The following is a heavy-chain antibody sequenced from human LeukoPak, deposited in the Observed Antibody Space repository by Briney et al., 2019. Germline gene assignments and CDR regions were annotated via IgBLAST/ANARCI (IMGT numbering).Heavy chain of an antibody. CDR3: ARVVEMATMIAPFDY. CDR1: GYTFTGYY. V-gene: IGHV1-46*01. CDR2: INPSGGST. D-gene: IGHD5-24*01. J-gene: IGHJ4*02. Sequence: GASVKVSCKASGYTFTGYYMHWVRQAPGQGLEWMGTINPSGGSTSYAQKFQGRVTMTRDTSTSTVYMELSSLRSEDTAVYYCARVVEMATMIAPFDYWGQGTLVTVSS.